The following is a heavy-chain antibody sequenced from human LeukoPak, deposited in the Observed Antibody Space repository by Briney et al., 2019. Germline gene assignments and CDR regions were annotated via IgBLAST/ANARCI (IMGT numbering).Heavy chain of an antibody. Sequence: SQTLSLTCAISGDSVSSNSASWTWITQSPSRGLEWLGRTYYRSEWYSDYAVSVRSRITINSDTSNNQFSLHLNSVTPEDTAVYYCARGASRAFNYWGQGTLVTVSS. V-gene: IGHV6-1*01. CDR3: ARGASRAFNY. J-gene: IGHJ4*02. CDR2: TYYRSEWYS. CDR1: GDSVSSNSAS. D-gene: IGHD3-3*02.